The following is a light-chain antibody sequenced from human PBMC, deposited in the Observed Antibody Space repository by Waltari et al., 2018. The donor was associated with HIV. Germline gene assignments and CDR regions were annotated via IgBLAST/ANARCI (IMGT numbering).Light chain of an antibody. V-gene: IGKV3-20*01. CDR3: QHYGSSPQVT. CDR1: QSVISSH. CDR2: GAT. Sequence: ELVLTQSPGTLSLSPGERATLSCGSSQSVISSHLACNQQKPGQAPRLLIYGATSRATGIPDRFSGSGSATDFTLSISRLEPEDFAMYYCQHYGSSPQVTFGGGTKVEIK. J-gene: IGKJ4*01.